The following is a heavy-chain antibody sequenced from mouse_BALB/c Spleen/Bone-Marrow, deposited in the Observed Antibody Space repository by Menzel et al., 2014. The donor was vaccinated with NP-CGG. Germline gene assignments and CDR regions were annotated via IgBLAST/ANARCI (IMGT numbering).Heavy chain of an antibody. Sequence: VQLKESGAELVKPRASVKLSCTASGFNIKDIYMHWVKQRPEQGLEWIGRIDPANGNTKYDPKFQGKATITADTSSNTAYLQLSSLTSEDTAVYYCARYDYGWYFSVWGAGTTVTVSS. CDR2: IDPANGNT. J-gene: IGHJ1*01. D-gene: IGHD2-4*01. CDR1: GFNIKDIY. CDR3: ARYDYGWYFSV. V-gene: IGHV14-3*02.